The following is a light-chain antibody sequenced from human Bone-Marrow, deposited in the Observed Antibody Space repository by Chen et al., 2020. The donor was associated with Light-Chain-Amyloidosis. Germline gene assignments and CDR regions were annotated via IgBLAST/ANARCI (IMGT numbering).Light chain of an antibody. J-gene: IGLJ2*01. CDR2: DVT. CDR1: SRDVGSDNL. CDR3: CSYAGSTTYIV. Sequence: QSALTQPASVSGSPGQSINISCTGTSRDVGSDNLVTWYQQHPGKAPKLMIFDVTKRPSGVSNRFSGSTSGNTASLTISGLQADAEADYYCCSYAGSTTYIVFGGGTQLTVL. V-gene: IGLV2-23*02.